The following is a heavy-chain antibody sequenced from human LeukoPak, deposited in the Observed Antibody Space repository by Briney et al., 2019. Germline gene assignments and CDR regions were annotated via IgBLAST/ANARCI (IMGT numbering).Heavy chain of an antibody. V-gene: IGHV3-74*01. J-gene: IGHJ4*02. CDR3: VTARLFSGSYYFDY. D-gene: IGHD2-21*01. CDR2: ISYDGGGT. CDR1: GFTFSDYW. Sequence: GGSLRLSCAASGFTFSDYWMHWVRQTPGKGLVWVSRISYDGGGTNYAESVKGRFTISRDNAKNTLYLQMNSLRAEDTAVYYCVTARLFSGSYYFDYWGQGTLVTVSS.